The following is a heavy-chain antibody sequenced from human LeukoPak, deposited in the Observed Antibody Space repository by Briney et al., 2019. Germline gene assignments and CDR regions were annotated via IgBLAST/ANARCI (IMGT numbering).Heavy chain of an antibody. Sequence: ASVKVSSKASGYTFTSYAIHWVRQAPGQRLKWMGWINAGNGNTKYSQKFQGKVTVTRDTSASTAYMELSSLRSEDTAVYYCARGIAADNHDYWGQGILVTVSS. CDR1: GYTFTSYA. CDR3: ARGIAADNHDY. V-gene: IGHV1-3*01. D-gene: IGHD6-13*01. CDR2: INAGNGNT. J-gene: IGHJ4*02.